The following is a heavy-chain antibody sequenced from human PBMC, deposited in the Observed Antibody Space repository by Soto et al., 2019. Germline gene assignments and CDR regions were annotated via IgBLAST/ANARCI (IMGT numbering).Heavy chain of an antibody. Sequence: EVQLVESGGGLVKPGGSLRLSCAASGFTFSSYSMNWVRQAPGKGLEWVSSISSRSTYIYYADSVKGRFTISRDNAKNSXXLQMNSLRAEDTAVYYCARVLGCSSTSCYHDAFDIWGQGTMVTVSS. J-gene: IGHJ3*02. CDR3: ARVLGCSSTSCYHDAFDI. D-gene: IGHD2-2*01. CDR2: ISSRSTYI. CDR1: GFTFSSYS. V-gene: IGHV3-21*01.